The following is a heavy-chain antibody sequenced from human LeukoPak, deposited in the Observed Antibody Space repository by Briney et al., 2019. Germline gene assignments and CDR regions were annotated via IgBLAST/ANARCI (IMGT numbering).Heavy chain of an antibody. CDR3: AKKGAYDILTGYDFDY. CDR1: GYTFTSYG. Sequence: ASVKVSCKASGYTFTSYGISWVRQAPGQGLEWMGWISAYNGNTNYAQKLQGRVTMTTDTSTSTAYMELRSLRSDDTAVYFCAKKGAYDILTGYDFDYWGQGTLVTVSS. CDR2: ISAYNGNT. D-gene: IGHD3-9*01. V-gene: IGHV1-18*04. J-gene: IGHJ4*02.